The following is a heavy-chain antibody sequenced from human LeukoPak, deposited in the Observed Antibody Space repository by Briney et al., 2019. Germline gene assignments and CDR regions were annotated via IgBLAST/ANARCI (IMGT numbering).Heavy chain of an antibody. Sequence: GGSLRLSCAASGFTFSSYSMNWVRQAPGKGLEWVSSISSSSSYIYYADLVKGRFTISRDNAKNSLYLQMNSLRAEDTAVYYCARVYSSSWYVYFDYWGQGTLVTVSS. J-gene: IGHJ4*02. CDR1: GFTFSSYS. CDR2: ISSSSSYI. CDR3: ARVYSSSWYVYFDY. D-gene: IGHD6-13*01. V-gene: IGHV3-21*01.